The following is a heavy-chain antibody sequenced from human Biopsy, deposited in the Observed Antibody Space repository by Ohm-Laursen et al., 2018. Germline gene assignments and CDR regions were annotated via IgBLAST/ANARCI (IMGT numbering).Heavy chain of an antibody. Sequence: SDTLSLTWAVSGDSVSSGSFYWTWIRQPPGQGLEYIGYIYDRGSTANYNHSLESLVTMSVDMPKNQVSFTLSSVTTAETAIYYCARGMSSSGWPYFDSWGQGTLVTVSP. CDR3: ARGMSSSGWPYFDS. V-gene: IGHV4-61*01. D-gene: IGHD6-19*01. CDR2: IYDRGSTA. J-gene: IGHJ4*02. CDR1: GDSVSSGSFY.